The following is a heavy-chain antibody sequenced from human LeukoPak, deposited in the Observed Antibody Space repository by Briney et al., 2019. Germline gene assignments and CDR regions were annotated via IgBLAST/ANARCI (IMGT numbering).Heavy chain of an antibody. V-gene: IGHV3-21*01. Sequence: KPGGSLRPSCAASGFTFSSYSMNWVRQAPGKGLEWVSSISTSSSYIYYADSVKGRFTISRDNARNSLYLQMNSLRAEDTAVYYCARGASVVAGNDNAFDIWGQGTMVTVSS. CDR3: ARGASVVAGNDNAFDI. CDR1: GFTFSSYS. CDR2: ISTSSSYI. J-gene: IGHJ3*02. D-gene: IGHD6-19*01.